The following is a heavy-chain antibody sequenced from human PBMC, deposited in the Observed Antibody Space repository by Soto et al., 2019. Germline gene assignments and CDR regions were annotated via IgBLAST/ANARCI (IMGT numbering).Heavy chain of an antibody. CDR3: ARVRTAYGGAFDI. Sequence: EVPLVESGGGLVQPGGSLRLSCAASGFTVSSNYMSWVRQAPGKGLEWVSVIYSGGSTYYADSVKGRFTISRDNSKTTLYLQMNSLRAEDTAVYYCARVRTAYGGAFDIWGQGTMVTVSS. V-gene: IGHV3-66*01. CDR1: GFTVSSNY. CDR2: IYSGGST. D-gene: IGHD3-16*01. J-gene: IGHJ3*02.